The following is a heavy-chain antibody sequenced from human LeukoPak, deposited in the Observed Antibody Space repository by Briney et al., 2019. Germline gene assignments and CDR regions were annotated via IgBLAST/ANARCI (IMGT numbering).Heavy chain of an antibody. CDR2: ISAYNGNT. Sequence: ASVKVSCKPSGYTFTSYGISWVRQAPGQGLEWMGWISAYNGNTNYAQKLQGRVTMTTDKSTSTAYMELRGLRSDDTAVYYCARVVGGSYYSANGFDYWGQGTLVTVSS. CDR1: GYTFTSYG. D-gene: IGHD1-26*01. V-gene: IGHV1-18*01. CDR3: ARVVGGSYYSANGFDY. J-gene: IGHJ4*02.